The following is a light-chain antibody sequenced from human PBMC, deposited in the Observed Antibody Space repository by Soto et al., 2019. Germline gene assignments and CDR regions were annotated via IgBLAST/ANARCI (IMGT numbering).Light chain of an antibody. V-gene: IGKV3-20*01. CDR2: GAS. CDR3: QQYGSSPPTT. CDR1: QSVSSSY. Sequence: EIVLTQSPGTLSLSPGERATLSCRAIQSVSSSYLAWYQQKPGQAPRLLIYGASTRATGIPDRFSGSGSGTDFTLTISRLEPEDFAVYYCQQYGSSPPTTFGQGTKVDI. J-gene: IGKJ1*01.